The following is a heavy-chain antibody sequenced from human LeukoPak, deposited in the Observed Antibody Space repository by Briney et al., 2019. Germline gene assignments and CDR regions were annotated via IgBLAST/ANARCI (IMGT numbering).Heavy chain of an antibody. CDR1: GGSIPISTYY. Sequence: SETLSLTCTVSGGSIPISTYYWGWVRQPPGKGLEWIGSIYYSGTTKYNPSLKSRVTISVDNSNNKFSLRLSSVTAADTALYYCARGTLYSSWSYYFDSWGQGTLVTVSS. V-gene: IGHV4-39*07. J-gene: IGHJ4*02. CDR3: ARGTLYSSWSYYFDS. D-gene: IGHD6-13*01. CDR2: IYYSGTT.